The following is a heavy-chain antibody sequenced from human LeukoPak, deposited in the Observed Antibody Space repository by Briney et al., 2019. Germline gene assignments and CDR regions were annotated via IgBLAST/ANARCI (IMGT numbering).Heavy chain of an antibody. Sequence: PSETLSLTCTVSGGSISSYCWSWIRQPPGKGLEWIGYIYYSGTTNHNPSLKSRVTISVDTSKNQFSLKLSSVTAADTAVYYCARGVYIAAAQYGYWGQGTLVTVSS. D-gene: IGHD6-13*01. V-gene: IGHV4-59*01. CDR2: IYYSGTT. J-gene: IGHJ4*02. CDR1: GGSISSYC. CDR3: ARGVYIAAAQYGY.